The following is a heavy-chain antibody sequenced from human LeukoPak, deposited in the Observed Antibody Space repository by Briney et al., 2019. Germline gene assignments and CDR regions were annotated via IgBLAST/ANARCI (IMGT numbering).Heavy chain of an antibody. V-gene: IGHV4-59*01. D-gene: IGHD3-22*01. CDR1: GGSISSYY. CDR2: IYYSGST. CDR3: ARARYYDSSGPHKYYFDY. J-gene: IGHJ4*02. Sequence: PSETLSLTCTVSGGSISSYYWSWIRQPPGKGLEWIGYIYYSGSTNYNPSLKSRVTISVDTSKSQFSLKLSSVTAADTAVYYCARARYYDSSGPHKYYFDYWGQGTLVTVSS.